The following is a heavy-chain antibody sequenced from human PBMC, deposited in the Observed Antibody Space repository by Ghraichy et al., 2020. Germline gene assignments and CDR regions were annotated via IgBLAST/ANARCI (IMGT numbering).Heavy chain of an antibody. J-gene: IGHJ4*02. CDR3: ARDKTNFNYDHIFDY. CDR1: GFIFSDFE. Sequence: GESLNISCAASGFIFSDFEMNWVRQVPGKGLEWISYIMSDSSSIYYADSVKGRFTISRDNARNSLFLQMNSLRADDTAIYYCARDKTNFNYDHIFDYWGPGTLVTVSS. V-gene: IGHV3-48*03. D-gene: IGHD3-3*01. CDR2: MSDSSSI.